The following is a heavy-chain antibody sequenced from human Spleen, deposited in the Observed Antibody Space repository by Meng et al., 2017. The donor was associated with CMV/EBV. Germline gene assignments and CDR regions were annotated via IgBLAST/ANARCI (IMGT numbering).Heavy chain of an antibody. J-gene: IGHJ3*02. CDR3: AREMYYDFWSVYYYSFDI. CDR1: GFTFSSYA. CDR2: ISGSGGST. V-gene: IGHV3-23*01. Sequence: GGSLRLSCAASGFTFSSYAMSWVRQAPGKGLEWVSAISGSGGSTYYADSVKGRFTISRDNSKNTLYLQVNSLRADDTGVYYCAREMYYDFWSVYYYSFDIWGQGTVVTVSS. D-gene: IGHD3-3*01.